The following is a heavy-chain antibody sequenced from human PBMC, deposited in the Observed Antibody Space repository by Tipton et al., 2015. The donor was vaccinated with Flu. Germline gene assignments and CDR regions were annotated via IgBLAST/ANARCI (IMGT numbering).Heavy chain of an antibody. V-gene: IGHV3-13*01. J-gene: IGHJ6*02. D-gene: IGHD1-26*01. CDR3: AREVEGPSRYYGIDV. CDR2: IDTAGTT. Sequence: GSLRLSCAASGFTFSRYDMQWVRQVTGKGLEWVSGIDTAGTTYYPGSVKGRFTISRDNVKNSVYLQMNSLRAGDTAVYYCAREVEGPSRYYGIDVWGQGTTVTVS. CDR1: GFTFSRYD.